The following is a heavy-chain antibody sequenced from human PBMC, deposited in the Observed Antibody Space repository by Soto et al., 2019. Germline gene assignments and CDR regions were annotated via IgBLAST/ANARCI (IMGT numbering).Heavy chain of an antibody. CDR2: ISYDGSNK. CDR1: GFTFSSYG. V-gene: IGHV3-30*18. J-gene: IGHJ6*02. Sequence: QVQLVESGGGVVQPGRSLRLSCAASGFTFSSYGMHWVRQAPGKGLEWVAVISYDGSNKYYADSVKGRFTISRDNSKNTRYLQMNSLRAEDTAVYYCAKDQGVGGRQIYYYYYGMDVWGQGTTVTVSS. CDR3: AKDQGVGGRQIYYYYYGMDV.